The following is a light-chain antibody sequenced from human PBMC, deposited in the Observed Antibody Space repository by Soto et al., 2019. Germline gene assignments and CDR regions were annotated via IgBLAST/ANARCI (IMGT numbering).Light chain of an antibody. CDR1: QSVSNNY. V-gene: IGKV3-20*01. CDR3: QRYGTSPPT. J-gene: IGKJ1*01. Sequence: EIVLTQSPGTLSLSPGERATPSCRASQSVSNNYLAWYQQKPGQAPRLLIYGASNRATGIPDRFSGSGSGTDFTLTISRLEPEDFAVYFCQRYGTSPPTFGQGTKVDIK. CDR2: GAS.